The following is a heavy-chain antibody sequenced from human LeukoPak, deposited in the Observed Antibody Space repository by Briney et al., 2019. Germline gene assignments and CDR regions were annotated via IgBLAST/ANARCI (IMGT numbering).Heavy chain of an antibody. Sequence: ASVRVSCKASGYTFTSYGISWVRQAPGQGLEWMGWISAYNGNTNYAQKLQGRVTMTTDTSTSTAYMELRSLRSDDTAVYYCARVSQYYYDSSGYRSGRGYYYYYMDVWGKGTTVTVSS. CDR3: ARVSQYYYDSSGYRSGRGYYYYYMDV. CDR1: GYTFTSYG. D-gene: IGHD3-22*01. J-gene: IGHJ6*03. V-gene: IGHV1-18*01. CDR2: ISAYNGNT.